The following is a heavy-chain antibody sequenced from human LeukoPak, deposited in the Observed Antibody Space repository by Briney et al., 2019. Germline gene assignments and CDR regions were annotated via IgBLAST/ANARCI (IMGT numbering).Heavy chain of an antibody. V-gene: IGHV4-61*02. CDR1: GGSISSGSYY. CDR2: IYTSGST. CDR3: ARDVAAREHPIYYYMDV. D-gene: IGHD6-13*01. Sequence: RASETLSLTCTVSGGSISSGSYYWSWIRQPAGKGLEWIGRIYTSGSTNYNPSLKSRVTISVDTSKNQFSLKLSPVTAADTAVYYCARDVAAREHPIYYYMDVWGKGTTVTVSS. J-gene: IGHJ6*03.